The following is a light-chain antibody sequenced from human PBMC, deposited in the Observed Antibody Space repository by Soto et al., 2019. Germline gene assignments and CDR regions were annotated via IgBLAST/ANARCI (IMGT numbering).Light chain of an antibody. Sequence: QSVLTQPASVSGSPGQSITISCTGTSSDVGGYNYVSWYQQHPGKAPKLMIYDVSNRPSGVSNRFSGSKSGNTASLPLSGLEAEEEADYYCSAYTSRRPLYVFGTGTKLTVL. CDR2: DVS. CDR1: SSDVGGYNY. CDR3: SAYTSRRPLYV. V-gene: IGLV2-14*01. J-gene: IGLJ1*01.